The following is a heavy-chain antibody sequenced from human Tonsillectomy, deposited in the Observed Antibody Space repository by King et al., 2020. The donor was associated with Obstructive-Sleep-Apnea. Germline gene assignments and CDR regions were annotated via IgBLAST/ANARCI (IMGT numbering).Heavy chain of an antibody. D-gene: IGHD6-13*01. J-gene: IGHJ5*02. CDR3: AREGASGTNWFDP. Sequence: QLQESGPGLVKPSDTLSLTCTVSGGSISSSSFYWGWIRQPPGKGLEWIGSISYTGRSNYNPSLKSRVTISVDTSKNQFSLKVSSVTAADTAVYYCAREGASGTNWFDPWGQGTLVTVSS. V-gene: IGHV4-39*07. CDR1: GGSISSSSFY. CDR2: ISYTGRS.